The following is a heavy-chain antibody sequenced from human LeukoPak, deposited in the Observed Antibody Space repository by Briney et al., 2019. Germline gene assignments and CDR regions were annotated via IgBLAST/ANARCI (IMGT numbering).Heavy chain of an antibody. CDR1: GFTFNNYW. D-gene: IGHD6-19*01. CDR3: VGSSGWWGFDY. V-gene: IGHV3-7*01. J-gene: IGHJ4*02. Sequence: GGSLRLSCEASGFTFNNYWMSWFRQAPGKGLEWVANIKQDESEKNYVDSVKGRFTISRDNVKNSLYLQMNSLRAEDTAVYYCVGSSGWWGFDYWGQGTLVTVSS. CDR2: IKQDESEK.